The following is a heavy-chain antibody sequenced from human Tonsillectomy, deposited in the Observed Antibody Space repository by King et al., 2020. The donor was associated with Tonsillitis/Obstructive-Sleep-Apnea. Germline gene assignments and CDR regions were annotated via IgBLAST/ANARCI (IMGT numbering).Heavy chain of an antibody. CDR3: AREEQQLITQEVIDS. J-gene: IGHJ4*02. CDR1: GFTFSSYA. CDR2: MSYDGSNE. V-gene: IGHV3-30*04. D-gene: IGHD6-13*01. Sequence: VQLVESGGGVVQPGRSLRLSCAASGFTFSSYAMHWVRQAPGKGLEWVAAMSYDGSNEYYADSVKGRFTISRDNSKNTWNLQMNSLRPEDTAVYYCAREEQQLITQEVIDSWGQGTLVTVSS.